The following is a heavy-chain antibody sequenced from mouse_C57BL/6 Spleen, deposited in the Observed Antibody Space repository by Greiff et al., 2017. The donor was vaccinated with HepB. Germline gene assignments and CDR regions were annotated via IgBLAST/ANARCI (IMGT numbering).Heavy chain of an antibody. CDR2: ISDGGSYT. J-gene: IGHJ3*01. Sequence: EVKLVESGGGLVKPGGSLKLSCAASGFTFSSYAMSWVRQTPEKRLEWVATISDGGSYTYYPDNVKGRFTISRDNAKNNLYLQMSHLKSEDTAMYYGARDKFAYWGQGTLVTVSA. CDR3: ARDKFAY. V-gene: IGHV5-4*01. CDR1: GFTFSSYA.